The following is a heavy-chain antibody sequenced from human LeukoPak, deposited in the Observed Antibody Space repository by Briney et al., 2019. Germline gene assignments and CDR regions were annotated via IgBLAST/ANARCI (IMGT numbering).Heavy chain of an antibody. CDR3: ARAIIGYEGMDV. Sequence: GGSLRLSCAASGFTVSSNYMSWVRQPPGKGLEWVSVIYSGGSTYYADSVKGRFTISRDNSKNTLYLQMNSLKAEDTAVYYCARAIIGYEGMDVWGQGTTVTVSS. CDR1: GFTVSSNY. D-gene: IGHD2-15*01. J-gene: IGHJ6*02. CDR2: IYSGGST. V-gene: IGHV3-53*01.